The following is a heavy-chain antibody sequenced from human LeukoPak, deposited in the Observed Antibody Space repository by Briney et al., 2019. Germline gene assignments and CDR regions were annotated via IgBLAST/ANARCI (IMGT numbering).Heavy chain of an antibody. CDR2: IWGADDKT. J-gene: IGHJ5*02. V-gene: IGHV3-23*01. D-gene: IGHD2-15*01. CDR1: GFTFSDYA. Sequence: PGGSLRLACVASGFTFSDYAMTWVCQAPGKGLELVSGIWGADDKTVYGDAVKGRFTISRDNSKNTLYLQMNSLRADDTAAYYCAKTQGYYDAWGQGALVTVSS. CDR3: AKTQGYYDA.